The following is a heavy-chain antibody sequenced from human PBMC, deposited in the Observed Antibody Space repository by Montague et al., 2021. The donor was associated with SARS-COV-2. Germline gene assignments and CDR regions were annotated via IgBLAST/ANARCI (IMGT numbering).Heavy chain of an antibody. Sequence: SETLSLTCAVYGGSFSGYYWSWIRQPPGKGLEWIGEINHSGSTNYNPSLKSRVTISVDTSKNQLSLKLSSVTAADTAVYYCARLVVPAARYYYYYYYMDVWGKGTTVTVSS. CDR3: ARLVVPAARYYYYYYYMDV. J-gene: IGHJ6*03. D-gene: IGHD2-2*01. CDR1: GGSFSGYY. V-gene: IGHV4-34*01. CDR2: INHSGST.